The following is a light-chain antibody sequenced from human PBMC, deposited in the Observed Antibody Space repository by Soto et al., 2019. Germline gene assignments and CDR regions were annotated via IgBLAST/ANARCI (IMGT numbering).Light chain of an antibody. J-gene: IGLJ2*01. CDR2: DNN. CDR3: GTWDSSLGAGR. CDR1: SSNIGNNY. Sequence: QSVLTQPPSVSAAPGQKVTISCSGSSSNIGNNYVSWYQQLPGTAPQLITYDNNKRPSGIPDRFSGSKSGTSATLGITGLQTGDEADYYCGTWDSSLGAGRFGGGTKLTVL. V-gene: IGLV1-51*01.